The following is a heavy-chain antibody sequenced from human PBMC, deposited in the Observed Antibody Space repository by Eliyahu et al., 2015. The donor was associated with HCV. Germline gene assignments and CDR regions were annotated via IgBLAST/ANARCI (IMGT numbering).Heavy chain of an antibody. CDR3: ATLRSGATVFSDY. Sequence: EVQLVESGGGLVKPGGSLRLSCEVXGFXFTSAWMXWVRQAPGKGLEWVGRIKTKSDGETKDYAAPVKGRFTLSRDDSKKTLYLQMNSLKTEDTAVYYCATLRSGATVFSDYWGQGTLVTVSS. V-gene: IGHV3-15*01. J-gene: IGHJ4*02. D-gene: IGHD1-26*01. CDR2: IKTKSDGETK. CDR1: GFXFTSAW.